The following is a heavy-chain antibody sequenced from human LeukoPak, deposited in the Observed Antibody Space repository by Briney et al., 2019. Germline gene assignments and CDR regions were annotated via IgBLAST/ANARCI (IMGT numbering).Heavy chain of an antibody. Sequence: GESLTLSCTASGFTFSSYSMNWVRQAPGKGQEWVSYMSSSSSTIYYENSVKDRFTIPRVNPNNSLYLQMHSLRAEDTAVYYRERPRYCSGGRCYRPDIWGQGTTVTVSS. J-gene: IGHJ3*02. CDR3: ERPRYCSGGRCYRPDI. V-gene: IGHV3-48*01. D-gene: IGHD2-15*01. CDR2: MSSSSSTI. CDR1: GFTFSSYS.